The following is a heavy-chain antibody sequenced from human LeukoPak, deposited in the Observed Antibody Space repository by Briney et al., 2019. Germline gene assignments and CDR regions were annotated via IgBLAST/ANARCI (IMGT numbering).Heavy chain of an antibody. CDR2: IYTSGST. J-gene: IGHJ5*02. D-gene: IGHD3-10*01. Sequence: SETLSLTCTVSGGSISSGSYYWSWIRQPAGKGLEWIGRIYTSGSTNYNPSLKSRVTISVDTSKNQFSLKLSSVTAADTAVYYCARGNYYGSGSYNWFDPWGQGTLVTVSS. CDR3: ARGNYYGSGSYNWFDP. V-gene: IGHV4-61*02. CDR1: GGSISSGSYY.